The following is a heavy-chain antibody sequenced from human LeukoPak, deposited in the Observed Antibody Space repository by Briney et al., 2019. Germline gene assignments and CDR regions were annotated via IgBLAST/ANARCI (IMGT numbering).Heavy chain of an antibody. CDR1: GFTVSSNY. CDR2: IYSDGST. V-gene: IGHV3-53*01. D-gene: IGHD5-12*01. CDR3: AKDVDIVATPFDY. J-gene: IGHJ4*02. Sequence: GGSLRLSCAASGFTVSSNYMSWVRQAPGKGLEWVSVIYSDGSTYYADSVKGRFTISRDNAKNSLYLQMNSLRAEDTAVYYCAKDVDIVATPFDYWGQGTLVTVSS.